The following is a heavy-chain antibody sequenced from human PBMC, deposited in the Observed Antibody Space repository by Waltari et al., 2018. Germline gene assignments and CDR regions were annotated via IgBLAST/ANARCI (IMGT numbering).Heavy chain of an antibody. CDR2: IYYSGST. CDR1: GGSISSYY. J-gene: IGHJ4*02. D-gene: IGHD6-19*01. V-gene: IGHV4-59*01. CDR3: ARGYRQWLVRGAFDY. Sequence: QVQLQESGPGLVKPSETLSLTCTVSGGSISSYYWSWIRQPPGKGLELIGYIYYSGSTNYNPSLKSRVTISVDTSKNQFSLKLSSVTAADTAVYYCARGYRQWLVRGAFDYWGQGTLVTVSS.